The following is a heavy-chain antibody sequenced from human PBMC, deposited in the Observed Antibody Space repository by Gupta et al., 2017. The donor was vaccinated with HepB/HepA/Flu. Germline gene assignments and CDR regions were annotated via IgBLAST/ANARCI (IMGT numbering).Heavy chain of an antibody. V-gene: IGHV2-5*02. CDR1: GFSLSTSGVG. CDR3: AHKGIYDSSGYYYYYFEY. D-gene: IGHD3-22*01. J-gene: IGHJ4*02. Sequence: QITLKESGPTLVKPTQTLTLTCTFSGFSLSTSGVGVGWIRQPPGKALEWLELIYWDEDKRYSPSLKSRLTITKDTYKNQVVLTMTNMDPVDTATYYCAHKGIYDSSGYYYYYFEYWGQGTLVTVSS. CDR2: IYWDEDK.